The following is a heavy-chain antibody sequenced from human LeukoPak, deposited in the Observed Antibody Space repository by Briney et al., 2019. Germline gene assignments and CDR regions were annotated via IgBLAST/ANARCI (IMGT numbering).Heavy chain of an antibody. CDR2: IKQDGSEE. CDR1: GFTLSNFW. V-gene: IGHV3-7*01. D-gene: IGHD3-3*01. Sequence: GGSLRLSCAASGFTLSNFWMSWVRQAPGKGLEWVANIKQDGSEEYYVDSVKGRFTISRDNAKNSLYLQMNSLRAEDTAVYYCARAIKYYDFWSGSKDVWGKGTTVTVSS. CDR3: ARAIKYYDFWSGSKDV. J-gene: IGHJ6*04.